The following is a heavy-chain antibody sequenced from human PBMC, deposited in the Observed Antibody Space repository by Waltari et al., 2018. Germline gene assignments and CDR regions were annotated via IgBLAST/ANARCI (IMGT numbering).Heavy chain of an antibody. CDR1: GFTVSSNY. CDR3: ARDPLGDGYNY. Sequence: EVQLVESGGGLIQPGGSLRLSCAASGFTVSSNYMRWGRQAPGKGLGWVSFIYSVGSTYYADSVKGRFTISRDNSKNTLYLQMNSLRAEDTAVYYCARDPLGDGYNYRGQGTLVTVSS. D-gene: IGHD5-12*01. J-gene: IGHJ4*02. CDR2: IYSVGST. V-gene: IGHV3-53*01.